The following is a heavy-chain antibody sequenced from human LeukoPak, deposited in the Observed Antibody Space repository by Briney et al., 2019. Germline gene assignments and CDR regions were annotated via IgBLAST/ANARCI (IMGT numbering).Heavy chain of an antibody. CDR1: GGSFSGYY. D-gene: IGHD4-17*01. CDR2: INHSGST. Sequence: SETLSLTCTVSGGSFSGYYWSWIRQPPGKGLEWIGEINHSGSTNYNPSLKSRVTISVDTSKNQFSLKLSSVTAADTAVYYCARAKSTVTTSEYFQHWGQGTLVTVSS. CDR3: ARAKSTVTTSEYFQH. V-gene: IGHV4-34*01. J-gene: IGHJ1*01.